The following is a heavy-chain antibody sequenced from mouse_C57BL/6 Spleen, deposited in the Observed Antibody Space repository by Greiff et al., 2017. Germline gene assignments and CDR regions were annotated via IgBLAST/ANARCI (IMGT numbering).Heavy chain of an antibody. Sequence: QVQLQQPGAELVRPGSSVKLSCKASGYTFTSYWMHWVKQRPIQGLEWIGNIDPSDSETHYNQKFKDKDTLTVDKSSSTAYMQLSSLTSEDSAVYYCARGSDYDGGTWGYWGQGTTLTVSS. J-gene: IGHJ2*01. V-gene: IGHV1-52*01. CDR1: GYTFTSYW. CDR2: IDPSDSET. D-gene: IGHD2-4*01. CDR3: ARGSDYDGGTWGY.